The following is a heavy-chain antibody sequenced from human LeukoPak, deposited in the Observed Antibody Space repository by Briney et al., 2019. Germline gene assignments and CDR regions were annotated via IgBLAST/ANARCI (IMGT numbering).Heavy chain of an antibody. CDR3: ARDKTYGSGSYLDY. D-gene: IGHD3-10*01. V-gene: IGHV1-69*13. J-gene: IGHJ4*02. CDR2: IIPIFGTA. CDR1: GGTFSSYA. Sequence: SVKVSCKASGGTFSSYAISWVRQAPGQGLEWMGGIIPIFGTANYAQKFQGRVTITADESTSTAYMELSSLRSGDTAVYYCARDKTYGSGSYLDYWGQGTLVTVSS.